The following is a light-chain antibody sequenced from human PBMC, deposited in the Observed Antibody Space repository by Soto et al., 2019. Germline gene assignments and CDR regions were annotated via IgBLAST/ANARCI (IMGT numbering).Light chain of an antibody. V-gene: IGKV1-6*01. CDR2: AAS. CDR3: LQDYNYPIT. CDR1: QSISSW. J-gene: IGKJ1*01. Sequence: IQMTQSPSTMAASVVDRVTITCLASQSISSWLAWYQQKPGKAPKLLIYAASSLQSGVPSRFSGSGSGTDFTLTISSLQPEDFATYYCLQDYNYPITFGQGTKVDIK.